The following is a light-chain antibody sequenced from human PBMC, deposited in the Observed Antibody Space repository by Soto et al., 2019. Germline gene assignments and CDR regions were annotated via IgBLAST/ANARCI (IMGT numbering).Light chain of an antibody. Sequence: EMVMTQSPVTLSGSPGERVTLSCRASRTISRNLAWYQQKPGQAPRLLIYGASTRATGIPDRFSGSGSGTEFTLTINSLQSEDFGMNYCQPHNNWPVVTFGGGTRVEIK. CDR2: GAS. CDR3: QPHNNWPVVT. J-gene: IGKJ4*01. V-gene: IGKV3-15*01. CDR1: RTISRN.